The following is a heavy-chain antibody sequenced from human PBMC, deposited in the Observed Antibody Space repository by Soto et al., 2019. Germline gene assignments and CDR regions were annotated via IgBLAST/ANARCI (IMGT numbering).Heavy chain of an antibody. CDR1: GDSVPSNSAG. J-gene: IGHJ4*01. D-gene: IGHD1-26*01. V-gene: IGHV6-1*01. CDR2: TYYRSKWYY. CDR3: ARGEQYSGGIFDY. Sequence: SQTLSLTCAITGDSVPSNSAGWSWVRQSPSRGLEWLGRTYYRSKWYYEYAVSVRGRITINPDTSKNQYSLQLNSVTPEDTAVYFCARGEQYSGGIFDYWGQGTLVTVSS.